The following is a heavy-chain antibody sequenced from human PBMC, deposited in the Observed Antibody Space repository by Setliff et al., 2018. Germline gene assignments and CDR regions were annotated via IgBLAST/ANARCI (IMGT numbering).Heavy chain of an antibody. V-gene: IGHV3-7*03. CDR1: GFTFSSYW. CDR2: IRHDGSEK. Sequence: PGGSLRLSCVVSGFTFSSYWMTWVRQAPGKGLEWVANIRHDGSEKYYLESVKGRFTISRDNAKNSLYLQMNSLRVDDTAVYYCARDSHHSGSFPLFWGQGTQVTVSS. CDR3: ARDSHHSGSFPLF. D-gene: IGHD1-26*01. J-gene: IGHJ4*02.